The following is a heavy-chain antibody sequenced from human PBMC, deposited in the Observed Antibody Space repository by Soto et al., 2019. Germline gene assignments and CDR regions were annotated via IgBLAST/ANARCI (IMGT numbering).Heavy chain of an antibody. D-gene: IGHD4-17*01. CDR3: ARTTVTTRAGGWFDP. V-gene: IGHV4-30-4*01. J-gene: IGHJ5*02. Sequence: QVQLQESGPGLVKPSQTLSLTCTVSGGSISSGDYYWSWIRQPPGKGLEWIGYIYYSGSTYYNPSLKSRGTISVDTSKNQFSLKLSSVTAADTAVYYCARTTVTTRAGGWFDPWGQGTLVTVSS. CDR1: GGSISSGDYY. CDR2: IYYSGST.